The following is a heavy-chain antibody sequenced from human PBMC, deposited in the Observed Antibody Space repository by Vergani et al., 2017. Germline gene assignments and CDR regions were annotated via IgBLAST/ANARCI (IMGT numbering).Heavy chain of an antibody. Sequence: QLQLQESGPGLVKPSQTLSLTCAVSGGSISSGGYSWSWIRQPPGKGLEWIGYIYHSGSTYYNPSLKSRVTISVDRSKNQFSLKLSSVTAADTAVYYCARGGSGSYYSSNWFDPWGQGTLVTVSS. CDR2: IYHSGST. D-gene: IGHD1-26*01. V-gene: IGHV4-30-2*01. CDR1: GGSISSGGYS. CDR3: ARGGSGSYYSSNWFDP. J-gene: IGHJ5*02.